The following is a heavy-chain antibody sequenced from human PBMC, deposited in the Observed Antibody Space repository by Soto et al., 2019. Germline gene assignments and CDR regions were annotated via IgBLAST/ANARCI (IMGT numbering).Heavy chain of an antibody. V-gene: IGHV1-18*01. Sequence: QVQLVQSGAEVKKPGASVNVSCKASGYTFTRYGISWVRQAPGQGLEWMGWISAHNGNTNYAQKFQGRLTMTTDTTTITAYTQVWSLKSDDTTIYYWAREVSRQSYLRKKYDFRSAYPSGGCDAWGQGTLVTVSS. CDR3: AREVSRQSYLRKKYDFRSAYPSGGCDA. CDR2: ISAHNGNT. D-gene: IGHD3-3*01. J-gene: IGHJ5*02. CDR1: GYTFTRYG.